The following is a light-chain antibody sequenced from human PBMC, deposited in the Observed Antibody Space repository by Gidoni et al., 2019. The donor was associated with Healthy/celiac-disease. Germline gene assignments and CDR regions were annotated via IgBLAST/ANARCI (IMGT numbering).Light chain of an antibody. J-gene: IGLJ2*01. V-gene: IGLV1-40*01. CDR3: QSYDSSLSGSV. CDR2: GNS. CDR1: SPNSGAGYD. Sequence: QSVLTQPPSVSGAPGQRVTISCTGSSPNSGAGYDVHWYQQLPGTAPKLLIYGNSNRPSGVPDRFSVSKSGTSASLAITGLQAEDEADYYCQSYDSSLSGSVFGGGTKLTVL.